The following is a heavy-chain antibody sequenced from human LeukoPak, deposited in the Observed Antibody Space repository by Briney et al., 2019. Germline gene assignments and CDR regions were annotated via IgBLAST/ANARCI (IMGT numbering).Heavy chain of an antibody. CDR2: IYYSGST. CDR1: GGSISSYY. CDR3: ARRYSRGWYLLDY. D-gene: IGHD6-19*01. Sequence: SETLSLTCTVSGGSISSYYWSWIRQPPGKGLEWIGYIYYSGSTNYNPSLKSRGTISVDTSKNQFSLKLSSVTAADTAVYYCARRYSRGWYLLDYWGQGTLVTVSS. V-gene: IGHV4-59*01. J-gene: IGHJ4*02.